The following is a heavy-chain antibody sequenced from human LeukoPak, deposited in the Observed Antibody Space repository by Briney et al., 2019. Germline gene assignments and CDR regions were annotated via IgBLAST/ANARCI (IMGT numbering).Heavy chain of an antibody. D-gene: IGHD6-13*01. Sequence: GGSLRLSCAASGFTFSSYGMHWVRQAPGKGLEWVAFIRYDGSNKYYADSVKGRFTISRDNSKNTLYLQMNSLRAEDTAVYYCANGYSSSERSYGMDVWGQGTTVTVSS. J-gene: IGHJ6*02. V-gene: IGHV3-30*02. CDR2: IRYDGSNK. CDR3: ANGYSSSERSYGMDV. CDR1: GFTFSSYG.